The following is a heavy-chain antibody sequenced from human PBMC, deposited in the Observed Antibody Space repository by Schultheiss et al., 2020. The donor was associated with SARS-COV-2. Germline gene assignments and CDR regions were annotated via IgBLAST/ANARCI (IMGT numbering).Heavy chain of an antibody. CDR2: IYTSGST. Sequence: SETLSLTCAVYGGSFSGYYWGWIRQPAGKGLEWIGRIYTSGSTNYNPSLKSRVTISVDTSKNQFSLKLSSVTAADTAVYYCARSIAARPVCWFDPWGQGTLVTVSS. CDR3: ARSIAARPVCWFDP. CDR1: GGSFSGYY. D-gene: IGHD6-6*01. J-gene: IGHJ5*02. V-gene: IGHV4-59*10.